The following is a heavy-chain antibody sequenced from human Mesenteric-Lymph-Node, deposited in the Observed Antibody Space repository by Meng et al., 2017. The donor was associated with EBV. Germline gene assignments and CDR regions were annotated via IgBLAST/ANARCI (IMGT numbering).Heavy chain of an antibody. CDR3: ATGWGKANY. Sequence: QGEQQQWGAGLLKPSETLSLTCDVYGDSFSAYYWRWIRQPPGRGLEWIGDVIHSGNTSYGPSLKSRVTISVDTSKRQFSLKLRSMTAADTAVYYCATGWGKANYWGQGTLVTVSS. CDR1: GDSFSAYY. V-gene: IGHV4-34*12. J-gene: IGHJ4*02. CDR2: VIHSGNT. D-gene: IGHD3-16*01.